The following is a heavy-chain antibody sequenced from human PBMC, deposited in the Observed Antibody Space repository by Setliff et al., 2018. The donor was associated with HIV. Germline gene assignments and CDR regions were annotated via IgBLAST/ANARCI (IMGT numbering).Heavy chain of an antibody. CDR1: GWSLSGYY. Sequence: PSETLSLTCAVYGWSLSGYYWSWIRQPPGKGLEWFGEIKHSGSTNYNPSLKSRLTISVNTSTNHSSLRLTTVTAADTAVDFCARLRITMIMMLNYFDSWGQGTLVTVSS. J-gene: IGHJ4*02. V-gene: IGHV4-34*01. CDR2: IKHSGST. CDR3: ARLRITMIMMLNYFDS. D-gene: IGHD3-22*01.